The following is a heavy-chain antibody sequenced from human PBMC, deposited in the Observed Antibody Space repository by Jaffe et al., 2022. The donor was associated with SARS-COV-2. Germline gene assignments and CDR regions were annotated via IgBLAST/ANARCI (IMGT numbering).Heavy chain of an antibody. V-gene: IGHV3-53*02. Sequence: EVQAVETGGGLIQPGGSLRLSCAVSGFRVGNNYMSWVRQAPGKGLECVSLIYSDGGTDYVDSVRGRFTISRDDSKYRLFLQMNSLRVEDTAVYYCARVSTRFYIDVWGKGTTVTVSS. D-gene: IGHD2-2*01. CDR3: ARVSTRFYIDV. CDR1: GFRVGNNY. CDR2: IYSDGGT. J-gene: IGHJ6*03.